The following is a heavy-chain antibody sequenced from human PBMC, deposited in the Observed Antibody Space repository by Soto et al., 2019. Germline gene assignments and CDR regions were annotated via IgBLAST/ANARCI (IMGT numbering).Heavy chain of an antibody. CDR3: ARGGSSGYYPHDD. CDR1: GGTFSSYA. J-gene: IGHJ4*02. V-gene: IGHV1-69*13. D-gene: IGHD3-22*01. Sequence: ASVKVSCKASGGTFSSYAISWVRQAPGQGLEWMGGIIPIFGTANYAQKFQGRVTITADESTSTAYMELSSLRSEDTAVYYCARGGSSGYYPHDDWGQGTLVTVSS. CDR2: IIPIFGTA.